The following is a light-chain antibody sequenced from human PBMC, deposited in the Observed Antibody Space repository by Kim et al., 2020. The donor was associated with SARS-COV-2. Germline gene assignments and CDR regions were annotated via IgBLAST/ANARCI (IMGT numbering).Light chain of an antibody. CDR1: SSNIGSNT. CDR3: AAWDDSLNGWV. Sequence: ELTQSPSASGTPGQRVTISCSGSSSNIGSNTVNWYQQLTGTAPKLLIYSNNQRPSGVPDRFSGSKSGTSASLAISGLQSEDEADYYCAAWDDSLNGWVFGGGTQLTVL. J-gene: IGLJ3*02. CDR2: SNN. V-gene: IGLV1-44*01.